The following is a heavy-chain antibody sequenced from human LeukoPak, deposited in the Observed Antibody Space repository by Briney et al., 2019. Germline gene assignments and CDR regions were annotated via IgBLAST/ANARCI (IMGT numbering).Heavy chain of an antibody. Sequence: GGSLRLSCAASGFTFDDYGMSWVRHAPGKGLEWVSGVNWNGGSTVYADSVKGRFTISRDNAKNSLYLQMNSLRAEDTALYYCARDQSGYSGYDTGGAFDIWGQGTMVTVSS. D-gene: IGHD5-12*01. CDR3: ARDQSGYSGYDTGGAFDI. CDR1: GFTFDDYG. CDR2: VNWNGGST. V-gene: IGHV3-20*04. J-gene: IGHJ3*02.